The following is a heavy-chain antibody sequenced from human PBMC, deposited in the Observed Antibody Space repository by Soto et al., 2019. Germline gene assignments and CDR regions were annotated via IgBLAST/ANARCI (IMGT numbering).Heavy chain of an antibody. J-gene: IGHJ4*02. CDR2: INHSGST. Sequence: SDTLSLTCAVYGGSFSGYYWSWIRQPPGKGLEWIGEINHSGSTNYNPSLKSRVTISVDTSKNQFSLKLSSVTAADTAVYYCALLTVYYYDSSGYPSHGYYFDYWGQGTLVTVSS. CDR3: ALLTVYYYDSSGYPSHGYYFDY. CDR1: GGSFSGYY. V-gene: IGHV4-34*01. D-gene: IGHD3-22*01.